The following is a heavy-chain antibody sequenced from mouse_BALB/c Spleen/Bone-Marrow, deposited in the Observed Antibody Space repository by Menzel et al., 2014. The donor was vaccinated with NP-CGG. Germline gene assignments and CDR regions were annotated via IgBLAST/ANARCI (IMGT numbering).Heavy chain of an antibody. CDR2: ISSGGSST. V-gene: IGHV5-9*02. J-gene: IGHJ4*01. CDR3: VKDLITSAMEY. CDR1: GFAFSSYD. Sequence: EVKLMESGGGLVKPGGSLKLSRAASGFAFSSYDMSWVRQTPEKRLEWVATISSGGSSTYYPDSVKGRFTISRDNAKNTLCQQMSSLRTQDTALYISVKDLITSAMEYCGERTPLTVSS. D-gene: IGHD1-3*01.